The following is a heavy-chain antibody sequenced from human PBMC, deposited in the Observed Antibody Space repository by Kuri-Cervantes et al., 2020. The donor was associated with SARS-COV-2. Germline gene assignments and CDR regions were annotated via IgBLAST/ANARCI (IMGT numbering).Heavy chain of an antibody. J-gene: IGHJ6*03. CDR3: AREGHDYSNLRTPYYYYYYMGV. V-gene: IGHV3-30-3*01. CDR1: GFTFSSYA. Sequence: GESLKISCAASGFTFSSYAMHWVRQAPGKGLEWVAVISYDGSNKYYADSVKGRFTISRDNAKNSLYLQMNSLRAEDTAVYYCAREGHDYSNLRTPYYYYYYMGVWGKGTTVTVSS. CDR2: ISYDGSNK. D-gene: IGHD4-11*01.